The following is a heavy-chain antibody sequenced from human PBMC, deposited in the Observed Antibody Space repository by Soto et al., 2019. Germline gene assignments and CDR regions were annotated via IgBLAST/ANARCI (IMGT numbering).Heavy chain of an antibody. Sequence: GESLKISCKGSGYSFTSYWIGWVRQMPGKGLEWMGIIYPGDSDTRYSPSFQGQVTISADKSISTAYLQWSSLKASDTAMYYCARHRGYDRERPNYYYYGMDVWGQGTTVTVSS. CDR1: GYSFTSYW. J-gene: IGHJ6*02. V-gene: IGHV5-51*01. CDR2: IYPGDSDT. D-gene: IGHD5-12*01. CDR3: ARHRGYDRERPNYYYYGMDV.